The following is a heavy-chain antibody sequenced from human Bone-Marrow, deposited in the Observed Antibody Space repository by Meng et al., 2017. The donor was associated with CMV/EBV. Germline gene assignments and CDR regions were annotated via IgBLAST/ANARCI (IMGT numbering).Heavy chain of an antibody. D-gene: IGHD2-2*01. CDR3: AREYQLQQGGYDAFDI. CDR2: INPNSGGT. CDR1: GYTFTGYY. J-gene: IGHJ3*02. V-gene: IGHV1-2*02. Sequence: ASVKVSCKASGYTFTGYYMHWVRQAPGQGLEWMGWINPNSGGTNYAQKFQGRVTMTRDTSISTAYMELSRLRSDDTAVYYCAREYQLQQGGYDAFDIWGQGTTVTVS.